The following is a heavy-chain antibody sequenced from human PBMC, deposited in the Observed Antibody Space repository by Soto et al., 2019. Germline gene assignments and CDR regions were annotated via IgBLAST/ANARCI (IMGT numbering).Heavy chain of an antibody. CDR1: GFTFSSYA. CDR3: AREYHRSFEY. J-gene: IGHJ4*02. V-gene: IGHV3-23*01. CDR2: ISGSGVST. D-gene: IGHD2-2*01. Sequence: GGSRRLSCAASGFTFSSYAMTWVRQAPGKGLEWVSGISGSGVSTYYADSVKGRFTISRDNAKNSLYLQMNSLRAEDTAVYYCAREYHRSFEYWGQGTLVTVSS.